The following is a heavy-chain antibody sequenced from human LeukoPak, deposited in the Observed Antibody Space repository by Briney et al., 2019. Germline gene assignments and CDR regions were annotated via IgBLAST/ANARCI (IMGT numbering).Heavy chain of an antibody. CDR3: TRLLGTWNTFDF. D-gene: IGHD1/OR15-1a*01. J-gene: IGHJ4*02. V-gene: IGHV1-2*02. CDR2: INPNSGGT. Sequence: ASVKVSCKASGYTFTGYYMHWVRQASGQGLEWMGWINPNSGGTNYAQKFQGRVTRTRDTSISTAYMELSRLRSDDTAVYYCTRLLGTWNTFDFWGQGTLVTVSS. CDR1: GYTFTGYY.